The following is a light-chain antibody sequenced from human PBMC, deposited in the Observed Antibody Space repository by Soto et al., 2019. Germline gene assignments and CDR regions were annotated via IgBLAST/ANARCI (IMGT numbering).Light chain of an antibody. J-gene: IGKJ1*01. CDR3: QKYNNYWT. CDR2: KAS. Sequence: DIQMTQSPSTLSASVGGRVTITCRASQSISTSLAWYQQRPGKAPNLLIYKASSLESGVPSRFSGSGSGTEFTITISSVEPDVFATYYCQKYNNYWTFVQGTKEEIK. CDR1: QSISTS. V-gene: IGKV1-5*03.